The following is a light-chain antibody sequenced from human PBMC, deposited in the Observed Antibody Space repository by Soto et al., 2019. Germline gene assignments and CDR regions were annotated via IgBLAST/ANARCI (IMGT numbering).Light chain of an antibody. Sequence: IVMTQSPDSLAVSLGERATINCKSSQSVLYSSNNKNYLAWYQQKPGQPHKMLIYWASTRESGVPDRFSGSGSGTDFALTISILQAEDVAVYYCQQYYSTPRTFGPGTKVDIK. V-gene: IGKV4-1*01. CDR1: QSVLYSSNNKNY. CDR2: WAS. J-gene: IGKJ3*01. CDR3: QQYYSTPRT.